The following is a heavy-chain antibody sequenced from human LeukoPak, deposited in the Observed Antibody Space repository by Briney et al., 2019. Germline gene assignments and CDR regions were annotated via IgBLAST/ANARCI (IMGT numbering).Heavy chain of an antibody. V-gene: IGHV3-23*01. CDR3: AKKTPGTYPYDY. D-gene: IGHD6-13*01. J-gene: IGHJ4*02. CDR1: GFTFDVSA. Sequence: GGSLRLSCAASGFTFDVSAMNRVRQAPGKGLEWVSASGNGGDTYYADSVKGRFTISRDTSKKTLFLQMTSLRAEDTAVYYCAKKTPGTYPYDYWGQGTLVTVSP. CDR2: SGNGGDT.